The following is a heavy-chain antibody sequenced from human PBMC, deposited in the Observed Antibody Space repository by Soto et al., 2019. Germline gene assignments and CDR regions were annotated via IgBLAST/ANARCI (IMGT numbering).Heavy chain of an antibody. CDR1: GGTFCRCS. V-gene: IGHV1-69*18. J-gene: IGHJ5*02. CDR3: ARVPLLVTRAESGGCPA. CDR2: IIPGFGTA. D-gene: IGHD6-25*01. Sequence: QVQLVQSGAEVKKPGASVKVSCKTSGGTFCRCSITPVRQAPGHGLEWMGTIIPGFGTANYAQKYQGRVIINTDESATTGNMELSGLRFDDTAVYYCARVPLLVTRAESGGCPAWGKGALVTVSS.